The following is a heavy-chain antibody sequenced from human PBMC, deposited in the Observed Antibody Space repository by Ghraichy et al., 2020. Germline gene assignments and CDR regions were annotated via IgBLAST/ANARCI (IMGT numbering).Heavy chain of an antibody. CDR2: IYYSGTT. Sequence: SETLSLTCPVSGGSISGTTYYWGWIRQSPGKGLEWIGSIYYSGTTYYNPSLKSRVTISVDTSKNQFSLKLSSVTAADTAVYYCARHSTISGPFQPWGQGTLVTVSS. D-gene: IGHD3-3*01. CDR3: ARHSTISGPFQP. V-gene: IGHV4-39*01. J-gene: IGHJ1*01. CDR1: GGSISGTTYY.